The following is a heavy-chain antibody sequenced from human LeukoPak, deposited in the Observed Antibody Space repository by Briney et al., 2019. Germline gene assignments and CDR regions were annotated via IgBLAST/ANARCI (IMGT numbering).Heavy chain of an antibody. Sequence: PGGSLRLSCAASGFTFSSYAMSWVRQAPGKGLEWVSAISGSGGSTYYADSVKGRFTISRDNSKNTLYLQMNSLRAEDTAVYYCAKRRESKHKAAAANYYYYGMDVWGQGTTVTVSS. J-gene: IGHJ6*02. D-gene: IGHD6-13*01. V-gene: IGHV3-23*01. CDR3: AKRRESKHKAAAANYYYYGMDV. CDR2: ISGSGGST. CDR1: GFTFSSYA.